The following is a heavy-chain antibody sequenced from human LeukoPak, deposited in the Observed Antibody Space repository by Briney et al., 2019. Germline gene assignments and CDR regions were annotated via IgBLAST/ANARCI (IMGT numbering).Heavy chain of an antibody. CDR2: IYYSGPT. D-gene: IGHD1-26*01. V-gene: IGHV4-39*02. Sequence: PSETLSLTCTVSGDSININASYWGWIRQPPGKGLEWIGNIYYSGPTYYHPSLKSRFTISVDTYKNHFSLRLNSATAADTAVYYCASLGRDLLVDCWGQGTLVTVSS. CDR3: ASLGRDLLVDC. CDR1: GDSININASY. J-gene: IGHJ4*02.